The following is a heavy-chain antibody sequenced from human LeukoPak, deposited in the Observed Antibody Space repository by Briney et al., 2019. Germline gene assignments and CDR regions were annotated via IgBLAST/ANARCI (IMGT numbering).Heavy chain of an antibody. J-gene: IGHJ6*03. V-gene: IGHV3-15*01. CDR2: IKSKTDGGTT. CDR3: TTESMEVYYYYYYMDV. CDR1: GFTFSNAW. D-gene: IGHD1-1*01. Sequence: GGSLRLSCAASGFTFSNAWMSWVRQAPGKGLEWVGRIKSKTDGGTTDYAAPVKGRFTISRDDSKNTLYLQMNSLKTEDTAVYYCTTESMEVYYYYYYMDVWGKGTAVTVSS.